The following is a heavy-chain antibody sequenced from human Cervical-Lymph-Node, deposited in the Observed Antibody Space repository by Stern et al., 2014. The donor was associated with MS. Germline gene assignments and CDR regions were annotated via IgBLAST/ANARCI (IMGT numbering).Heavy chain of an antibody. V-gene: IGHV2-5*02. J-gene: IGHJ6*02. CDR3: AHTTVTFDEAYGLDV. D-gene: IGHD4-17*01. Sequence: QVTLRESGPTLVKPTQTLTLTCTFSGFSLNTRGAGVAWIRPPPGKALEWLAVLYWAADERYSPSLNSRLTITKDTSKIQVVLTMANMDPVDTGTYYGAHTTVTFDEAYGLDVWGQGTTVTVSS. CDR1: GFSLNTRGAG. CDR2: LYWAADE.